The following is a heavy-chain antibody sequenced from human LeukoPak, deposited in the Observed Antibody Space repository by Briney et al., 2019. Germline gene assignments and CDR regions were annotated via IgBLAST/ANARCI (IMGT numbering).Heavy chain of an antibody. CDR1: GGSISSYY. D-gene: IGHD4-17*01. CDR3: ARGTVTTDYFLH. Sequence: SETLSLTCTVSGGSISSYYWSWIRQSPGKGLEWIGYIYSSGSTNYNPSLKSRVTISVDTSKNQFSLKLTSVTAADTAVYYCARGTVTTDYFLHWGQGTLVTVSS. CDR2: IYSSGST. J-gene: IGHJ1*01. V-gene: IGHV4-59*01.